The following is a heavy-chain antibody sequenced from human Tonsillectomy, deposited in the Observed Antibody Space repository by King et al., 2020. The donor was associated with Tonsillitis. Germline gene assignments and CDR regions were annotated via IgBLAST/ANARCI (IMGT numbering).Heavy chain of an antibody. Sequence: VQLVESGGGVVQPGRSLRLSCAASGFTFNSYDMHWVRQAPGKGLEWVAVISYDGSNKYYADSVQGRFTISRDNSKNTLYLQMHSLRAEDTAVYYCARDRDDSILDYWGQGTLVTVSS. V-gene: IGHV3-33*05. CDR2: ISYDGSNK. J-gene: IGHJ4*02. D-gene: IGHD2-21*02. CDR1: GFTFNSYD. CDR3: ARDRDDSILDY.